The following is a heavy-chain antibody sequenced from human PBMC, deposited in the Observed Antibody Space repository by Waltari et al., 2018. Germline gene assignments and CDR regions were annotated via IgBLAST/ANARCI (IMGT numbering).Heavy chain of an antibody. Sequence: EVQLVESGGGLIQPGGSLRLSCEVSGFTVSNNYIGWVRQAPGKGLEWVSVIDSGGDTYDADAVRGRFTISRDNSKNTLYLQMNSLRVEDTALYYCATWTGGSLGAFDNWGQGTMVTVSS. CDR1: GFTVSNNY. CDR2: IDSGGDT. V-gene: IGHV3-53*01. D-gene: IGHD7-27*01. J-gene: IGHJ3*02. CDR3: ATWTGGSLGAFDN.